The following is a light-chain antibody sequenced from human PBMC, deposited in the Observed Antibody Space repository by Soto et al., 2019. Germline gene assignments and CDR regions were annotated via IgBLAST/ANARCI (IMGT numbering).Light chain of an antibody. Sequence: IVMTQSPDSLAVSLGERATINCKSSQSVLYSSNKKNYLAWYQQKPGKAPKRLIYAASSLQSGVPSRFSGSGSGTEFTLTISSLQPEDFATYYCLQHNSYPWTFGQGTKVDIK. V-gene: IGKV4-1*01. CDR1: QSVLYSSNKKNY. J-gene: IGKJ1*01. CDR2: AAS. CDR3: LQHNSYPWT.